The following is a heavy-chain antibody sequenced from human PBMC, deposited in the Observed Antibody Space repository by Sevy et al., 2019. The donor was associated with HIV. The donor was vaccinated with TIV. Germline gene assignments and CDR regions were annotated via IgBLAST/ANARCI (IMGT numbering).Heavy chain of an antibody. Sequence: ASVKVSCKASGGTCSSYAISWVRQAPGQGLEWMGGIIPIFGTANYAQKFQGRVTITADESTSTAYMELSSLRSEDTAVYYCARVEYSSSSDYYYGMDVWGQGTTVTVSS. CDR2: IIPIFGTA. D-gene: IGHD6-6*01. V-gene: IGHV1-69*13. CDR3: ARVEYSSSSDYYYGMDV. CDR1: GGTCSSYA. J-gene: IGHJ6*02.